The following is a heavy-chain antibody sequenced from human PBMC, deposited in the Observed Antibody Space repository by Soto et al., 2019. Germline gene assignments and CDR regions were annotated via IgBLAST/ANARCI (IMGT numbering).Heavy chain of an antibody. CDR2: IDYRGNT. Sequence: PSETLSLTCTVSGGSFSSRIYYWGWIRQPPGKGLEWIGTIDYRGNTYYNPSLKSRVTISVDTSKSQFSLKLSSVTAADTAVYYCARDILTGYPTYYGMDVWGQGTTVIVSS. J-gene: IGHJ6*02. V-gene: IGHV4-39*01. D-gene: IGHD3-9*01. CDR3: ARDILTGYPTYYGMDV. CDR1: GGSFSSRIYY.